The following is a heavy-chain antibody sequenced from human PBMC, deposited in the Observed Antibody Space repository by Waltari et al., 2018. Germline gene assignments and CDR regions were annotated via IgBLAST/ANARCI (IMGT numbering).Heavy chain of an antibody. V-gene: IGHV3-23*01. CDR1: GFTFSSYA. CDR2: ISGSGGRT. Sequence: EVQLLESGGGFVQPGGSLRLSCAASGFTFSSYAMSWVGQAPGKGLAGVSGISGSGGRTNYADSVKGRFSISRDNSKNTLYLQMNSLRAEDTAVYYCASLAELQWLVEEVFDIWGQGTKVTVSS. J-gene: IGHJ3*02. CDR3: ASLAELQWLVEEVFDI. D-gene: IGHD6-19*01.